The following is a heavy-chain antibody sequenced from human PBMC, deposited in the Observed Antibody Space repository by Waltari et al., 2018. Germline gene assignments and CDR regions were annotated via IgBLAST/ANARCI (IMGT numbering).Heavy chain of an antibody. CDR2: ISSSGSTI. CDR1: GFTFSSYE. CDR3: ARDSIYCTNGVCFAPLDY. D-gene: IGHD2-8*01. Sequence: EVQLVESGGGLVQPGGSLRLSCAASGFTFSSYEMNWVRQAPGKGLEWVSYISSSGSTIYYADSVKGRFTISRDNAKNSLYLQMNSLRAEDTAVYYCARDSIYCTNGVCFAPLDYWGQGTLVTVSS. V-gene: IGHV3-48*03. J-gene: IGHJ4*02.